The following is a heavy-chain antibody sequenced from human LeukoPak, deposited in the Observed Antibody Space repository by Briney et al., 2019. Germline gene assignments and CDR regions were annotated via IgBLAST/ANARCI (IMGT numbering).Heavy chain of an antibody. CDR3: ARDNAYGSGSYSPDY. J-gene: IGHJ4*02. D-gene: IGHD3-10*01. CDR1: GDSISSYY. CDR2: ISYSGST. Sequence: SETLSLTCAVSGDSISSYYWSWIRQPPGKGLEWIGYISYSGSTNYNPSLKSRVTISVDTSKNQFSLKLSSVTAADTAMYYCARDNAYGSGSYSPDYWGQGTLVTVSS. V-gene: IGHV4-59*12.